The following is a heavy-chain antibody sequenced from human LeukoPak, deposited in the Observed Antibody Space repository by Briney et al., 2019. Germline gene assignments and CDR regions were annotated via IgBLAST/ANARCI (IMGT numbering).Heavy chain of an antibody. CDR1: GGSISSSSYY. D-gene: IGHD6-19*01. CDR3: YMGV. J-gene: IGHJ6*03. V-gene: IGHV4-39*01. CDR2: IYYSGDT. Sequence: SETLSLTCTVSGGSISSSSYYWGWIRQPPGKGLEWIGSIYYSGDTYYNPSLKSRRVTISVDTSKNRFSLRLSSDCARHQWHYYYYMGVWGKGSTVTVSS.